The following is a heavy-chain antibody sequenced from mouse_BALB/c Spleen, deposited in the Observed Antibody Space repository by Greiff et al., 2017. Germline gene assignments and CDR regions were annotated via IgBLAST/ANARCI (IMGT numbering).Heavy chain of an antibody. J-gene: IGHJ3*01. Sequence: VQLQQSGPGLVQPSQSLSITCTVSGFSLTSYGVHWVRQSPGKGLEWLGVIWSGGSTDYNAAFISRLSISKDNSKSQVFFKMNSLQANDTAIYYCARRGDGNYEGVFAYWGQGTLVTVSA. CDR3: ARRGDGNYEGVFAY. V-gene: IGHV2-2*02. D-gene: IGHD2-1*01. CDR2: IWSGGST. CDR1: GFSLTSYG.